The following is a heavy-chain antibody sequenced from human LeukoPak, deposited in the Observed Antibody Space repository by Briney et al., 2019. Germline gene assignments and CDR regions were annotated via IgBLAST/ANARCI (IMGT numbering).Heavy chain of an antibody. V-gene: IGHV4-59*08. CDR1: GGSISSYY. J-gene: IGHJ4*02. D-gene: IGHD3-16*02. CDR3: VGYVYVWGSYRFSADY. Sequence: SETLSLTCTVSGGSISSYYWSWIRQPPGKGLEWIGYIYYSGSTNYNPSLKSRVTISVDTSKNQFSLKLSSVTAADTAVYYCVGYVYVWGSYRFSADYWGQGTLVTVSS. CDR2: IYYSGST.